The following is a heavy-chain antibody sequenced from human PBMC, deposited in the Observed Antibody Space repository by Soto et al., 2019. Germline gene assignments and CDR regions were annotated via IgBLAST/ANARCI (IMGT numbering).Heavy chain of an antibody. CDR1: GFTFSSYG. V-gene: IGHV3-30*18. Sequence: GGSMRLSCAASGFTFSSYGMHWVRQDPGKGLEWVAVISYDGSNKYYADSVKGRFTISRDNSKNTLYLQMNSLRAEDTAVYYCAKVLKTWYFDYWGQGTLVTVSS. J-gene: IGHJ4*02. CDR2: ISYDGSNK. CDR3: AKVLKTWYFDY.